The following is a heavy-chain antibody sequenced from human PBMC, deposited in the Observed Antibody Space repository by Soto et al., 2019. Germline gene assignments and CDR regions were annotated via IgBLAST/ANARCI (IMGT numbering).Heavy chain of an antibody. J-gene: IGHJ5*02. Sequence: QVQVVQSGAEVKKPGASVKVSCKASGYTFTGYYMHWVRQAPGQGLEWMGWIIPNNGGTKYAQKFQDRVTMTRDTSISTAYMELSRLRSDDTAVYYCARGTFDSSGDYFAGWFDPWGQGTLVTVSS. V-gene: IGHV1-2*02. CDR2: IIPNNGGT. CDR1: GYTFTGYY. D-gene: IGHD3-22*01. CDR3: ARGTFDSSGDYFAGWFDP.